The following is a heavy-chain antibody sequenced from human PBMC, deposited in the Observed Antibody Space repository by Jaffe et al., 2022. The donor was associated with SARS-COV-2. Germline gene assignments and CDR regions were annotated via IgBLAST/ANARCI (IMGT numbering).Heavy chain of an antibody. CDR2: ISGSDGST. J-gene: IGHJ6*02. Sequence: EVQLLESGGGLVQPGGSLRLSCAASGFTFSSYAMSWVRQAPGKGLEWVSAISGSDGSTYYADSVKGRFTISRDNSKNTLYLQMNSLRAEDTAIYFCAKDIGYCSGGGCYYYHGMDVWGQGTTVTVSS. CDR3: AKDIGYCSGGGCYYYHGMDV. V-gene: IGHV3-23*01. CDR1: GFTFSSYA. D-gene: IGHD2-15*01.